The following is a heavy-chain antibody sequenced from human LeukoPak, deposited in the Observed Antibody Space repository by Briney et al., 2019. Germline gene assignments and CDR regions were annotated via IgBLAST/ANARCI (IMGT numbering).Heavy chain of an antibody. CDR1: GFTFSSYA. V-gene: IGHV3-23*01. CDR3: AKDRVVTTSAEYFQH. CDR2: ISGSGGST. J-gene: IGHJ1*01. Sequence: GGSLRLSCAASGFTFSSYAMSWVRQAPGKGLEWVSAISGSGGSTYYADSVKGRFTISRDNSKNTLYLQMNSLRAEDTAVYYCAKDRVVTTSAEYFQHWAQGTLVTVSS. D-gene: IGHD3-3*01.